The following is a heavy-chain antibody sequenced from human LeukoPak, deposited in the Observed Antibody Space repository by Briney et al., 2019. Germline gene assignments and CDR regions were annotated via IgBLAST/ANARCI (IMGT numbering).Heavy chain of an antibody. CDR2: INHSGST. D-gene: IGHD5-12*01. CDR3: ARASKWLRSPDFDY. CDR1: GGSFSGYY. V-gene: IGHV4-34*01. Sequence: TSETLSLTCAAYGGSFSGYYWSWIRQPPGKGLEWIGEINHSGSTNYNPSLKSRVTISVDTSKSQFSLKLSSVTAADTAVYYCARASKWLRSPDFDYWGQGTLVTVSS. J-gene: IGHJ4*02.